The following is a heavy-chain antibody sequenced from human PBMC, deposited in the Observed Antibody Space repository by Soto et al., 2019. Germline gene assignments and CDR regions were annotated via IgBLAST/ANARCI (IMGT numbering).Heavy chain of an antibody. D-gene: IGHD6-6*01. CDR3: AKDSAAARTVSDYYYYYGMDV. J-gene: IGHJ6*02. Sequence: LRLSCAASGFTFSSYAMSWVRQAPGKGLEWVSAISGSGGSTYYADSVKGRFTISRDNSKNTLYLQMNSLRAEDTAVYYCAKDSAAARTVSDYYYYYGMDVWGQGTTVTVSS. CDR1: GFTFSSYA. CDR2: ISGSGGST. V-gene: IGHV3-23*01.